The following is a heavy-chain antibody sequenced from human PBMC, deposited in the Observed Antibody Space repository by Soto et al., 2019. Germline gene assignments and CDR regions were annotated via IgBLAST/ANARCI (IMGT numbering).Heavy chain of an antibody. CDR1: GYTFTSYG. J-gene: IGHJ5*02. CDR2: ISAYNGNT. CDR3: AREGGQRIRITMVRGVPYTLDP. Sequence: ASVKVSCKASGYTFTSYGISWVRQAPGQGLEWMGWISAYNGNTNYAQKLQGRVTMTTDTSTSTAYMELRSLRFDDTAVYYCAREGGQRIRITMVRGVPYTLDPWGQGTLVTVS. D-gene: IGHD3-10*01. V-gene: IGHV1-18*01.